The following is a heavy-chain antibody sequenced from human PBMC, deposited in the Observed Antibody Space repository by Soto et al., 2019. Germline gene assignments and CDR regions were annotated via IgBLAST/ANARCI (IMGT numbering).Heavy chain of an antibody. V-gene: IGHV4-59*01. CDR2: IYYSGST. D-gene: IGHD3-3*01. Sequence: SETLSLTCTVSGGSISSYYWSWIRQPPGKGLEWIGYIYYSGSTNYNPSLKSRATISVDTSKNQFSLKLSSVTAADTAVYYCARVRITIFGVAPFDPWGQGTLVTVSS. CDR1: GGSISSYY. CDR3: ARVRITIFGVAPFDP. J-gene: IGHJ5*02.